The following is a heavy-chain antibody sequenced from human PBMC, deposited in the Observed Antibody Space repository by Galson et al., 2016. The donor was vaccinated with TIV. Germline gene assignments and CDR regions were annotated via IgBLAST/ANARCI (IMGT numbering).Heavy chain of an antibody. CDR1: GYTFTNDH. J-gene: IGHJ5*02. D-gene: IGHD6-13*01. CDR3: ARLVSRSWYADWFDP. V-gene: IGHV1-8*01. Sequence: SVKVSCKASGYTFTNDHIHWVRQVSGQGPEWVGWMNPDNAKTGFAQKFQGRVAMTRNTSVSTVYTELSMLTSEDTAVYYCARLVSRSWYADWFDPWGQGTLVTVSS. CDR2: MNPDNAKT.